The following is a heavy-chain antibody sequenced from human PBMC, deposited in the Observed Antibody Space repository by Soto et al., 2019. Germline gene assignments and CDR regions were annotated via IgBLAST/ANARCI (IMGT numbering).Heavy chain of an antibody. D-gene: IGHD3-9*01. CDR1: GFTFSSYA. Sequence: GGSLGLSCASSGFTFSSYAMHWFRQAPGKGLEWVAVISYDGSNKYYADSVKGRFTISRDNSKNTLYLQMNSLRAEDTAVYYCARDGSGLRYFDWLFDPWGQGTLVTVSS. J-gene: IGHJ5*02. CDR3: ARDGSGLRYFDWLFDP. V-gene: IGHV3-30-3*01. CDR2: ISYDGSNK.